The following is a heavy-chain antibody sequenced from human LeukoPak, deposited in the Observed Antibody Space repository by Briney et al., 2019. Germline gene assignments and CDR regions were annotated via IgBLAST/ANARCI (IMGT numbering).Heavy chain of an antibody. CDR2: ISAYNGKT. V-gene: IGHV1-18*01. Sequence: GTSVKVSCKASGYTFATYGITWVRQAPGQGLEWMGWISAYNGKTNYEQKFQGRVTMTTDTSTSTAYMELRSLRSDDTAVYYCARGVAAEDYWGQGTLVTVSS. D-gene: IGHD6-13*01. CDR1: GYTFATYG. CDR3: ARGVAAEDY. J-gene: IGHJ4*02.